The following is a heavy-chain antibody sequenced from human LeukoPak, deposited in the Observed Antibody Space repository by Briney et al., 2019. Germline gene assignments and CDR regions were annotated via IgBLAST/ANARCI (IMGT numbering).Heavy chain of an antibody. CDR1: GGTFSSYA. CDR2: ISAYNGNT. D-gene: IGHD2-2*02. Sequence: ASVKVSCKASGGTFSSYAISWVRQAPGQGLEWMGWISAYNGNTNYAQKLQGRVAMTTDTSTSTAYMELRSLRSDDTAVYYCARGPDSVVVPAAIFVGDYYYGMDVWGQGTTVTVSS. V-gene: IGHV1-18*01. J-gene: IGHJ6*02. CDR3: ARGPDSVVVPAAIFVGDYYYGMDV.